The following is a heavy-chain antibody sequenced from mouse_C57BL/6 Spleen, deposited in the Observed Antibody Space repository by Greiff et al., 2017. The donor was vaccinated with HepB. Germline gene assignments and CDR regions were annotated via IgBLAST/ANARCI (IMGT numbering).Heavy chain of an antibody. CDR3: ARSYSNLSWFAY. D-gene: IGHD2-5*01. Sequence: VQLQQPGAELVRPGSSVKLSCKASGYTFTSYWMDWVQQRPGQGLEWIGNIYPSDSETHYDQKFKDKATLTVDKSSSTAYMQLSILTYEDSAFYYCARSYSNLSWFAYWGQGTLVTVSA. J-gene: IGHJ3*01. CDR1: GYTFTSYW. V-gene: IGHV1-61*01. CDR2: IYPSDSET.